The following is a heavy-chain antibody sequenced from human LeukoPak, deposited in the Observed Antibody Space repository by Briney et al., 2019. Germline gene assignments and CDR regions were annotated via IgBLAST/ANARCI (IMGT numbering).Heavy chain of an antibody. Sequence: PSETLSLTCTVSGGSISSSSYYWGWIRQPPGKGLEWIGSIYYSGSTYYNPSLKSRVTISVDTSKYQFSLKLSSVTAADTAVYYCAREPFGVRGDYFDYWGQGTLVTVSS. J-gene: IGHJ4*02. V-gene: IGHV4-39*07. CDR2: IYYSGST. CDR1: GGSISSSSYY. D-gene: IGHD3-10*01. CDR3: AREPFGVRGDYFDY.